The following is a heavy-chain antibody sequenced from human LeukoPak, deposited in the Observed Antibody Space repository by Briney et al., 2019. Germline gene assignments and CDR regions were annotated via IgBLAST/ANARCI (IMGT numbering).Heavy chain of an antibody. J-gene: IGHJ3*02. D-gene: IGHD4-17*01. CDR3: GKDPNGDYIGAFDI. V-gene: IGHV3-23*01. Sequence: GGSLRLSCAASGFIFSNYAMSWVRQAPGKGPEWVTSVSVSDSSTYYAESVKGRFTVSRDNSKNMLYLQMNSLRADDTALYYCGKDPNGDYIGAFDIWGQGTMVTVSS. CDR1: GFIFSNYA. CDR2: VSVSDSST.